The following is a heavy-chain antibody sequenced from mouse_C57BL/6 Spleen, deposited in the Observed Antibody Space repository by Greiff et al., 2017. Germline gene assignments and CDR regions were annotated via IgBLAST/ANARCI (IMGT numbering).Heavy chain of an antibody. CDR2: INPSSGYT. CDR1: GYTFTSYT. V-gene: IGHV1-4*01. D-gene: IGHD2-4*01. J-gene: IGHJ2*01. Sequence: VQLQQSGAELARPGASVKMSCKASGYTFTSYTMHWVKQRPGQGLEWIGYINPSSGYTKYNQKFKDKATLTADKSSSTDYMQLSSLTSEDSAVYYCARGGYYDPYYFDDWGTGTTLTVSS. CDR3: ARGGYYDPYYFDD.